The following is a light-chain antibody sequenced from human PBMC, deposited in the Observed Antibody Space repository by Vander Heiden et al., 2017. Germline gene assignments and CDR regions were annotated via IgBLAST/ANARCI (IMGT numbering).Light chain of an antibody. CDR3: QQYNHGRPMYT. CDR2: GVS. CDR1: QSVSTR. V-gene: IGKV3-15*01. J-gene: IGKJ2*01. Sequence: ETVLTQSPATLSVSPGERATLSCRASQSVSTRLAWYQQKPGQAPRLLIYGVSTRAAVIPARFTGSGSGTEFTLTISSQQSEDFAVYYCQQYNHGRPMYTFGQGTKLEIK.